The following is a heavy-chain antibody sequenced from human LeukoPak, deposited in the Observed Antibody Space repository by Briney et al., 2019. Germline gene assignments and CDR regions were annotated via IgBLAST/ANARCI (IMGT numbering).Heavy chain of an antibody. D-gene: IGHD3-3*01. Sequence: GGSLRLSCAASGFTFSSYAMSWVRQAPGKGLEWVSAISGSGGSTSYADSVKGRFTISSDNSKNTLYLQMNSLRAEDTAVYYCAKGLDFWSGYYLFDYWGQGTLVTVSS. CDR1: GFTFSSYA. J-gene: IGHJ4*02. CDR2: ISGSGGST. V-gene: IGHV3-23*01. CDR3: AKGLDFWSGYYLFDY.